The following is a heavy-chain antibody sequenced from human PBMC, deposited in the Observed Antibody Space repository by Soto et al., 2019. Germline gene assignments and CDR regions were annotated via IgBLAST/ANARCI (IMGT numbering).Heavy chain of an antibody. CDR1: GDSVNSGNYY. V-gene: IGHV4-61*01. Sequence: SETLSLTCTVSGDSVNSGNYYWTWIRRPPWKGLEWIGHIYYTGTTNYSPSLKSRVTISLDTSKNQFSLKLSSVTAADRAVYYCARDAKACTSLGGYCYFNLDVWGQGSTVTVSS. CDR2: IYYTGTT. J-gene: IGHJ6*02. D-gene: IGHD3-16*01. CDR3: ARDAKACTSLGGYCYFNLDV.